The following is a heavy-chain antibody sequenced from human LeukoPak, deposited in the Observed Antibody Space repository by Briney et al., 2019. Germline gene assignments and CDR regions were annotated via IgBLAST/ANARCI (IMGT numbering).Heavy chain of an antibody. CDR2: ISSSGSTI. J-gene: IGHJ5*02. CDR1: GFTFSDYY. CDR3: AKDLTVTSTCYFDL. Sequence: GGSLRLSCAASGFTFSDYYMSWIRQAPGKGLEWVSYISSSGSTIYYADSVKGRFTISRDNAKNSLYLQMNSLRAEDTAVYYCAKDLTVTSTCYFDLWGQGTLVTVSS. V-gene: IGHV3-11*04. D-gene: IGHD4-17*01.